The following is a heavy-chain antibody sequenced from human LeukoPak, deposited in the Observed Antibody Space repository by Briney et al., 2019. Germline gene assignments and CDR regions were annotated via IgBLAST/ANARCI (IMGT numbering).Heavy chain of an antibody. CDR3: ARASGVPATLGGYCYYYMDV. CDR1: DGSISSGSYY. Sequence: PSQTLSLTRTVSDGSISSGSYYWSWIRQPAGKGLEWIGRIYTSGSTNYNPSLKSRVTISVDTSKNQFSLKLSSVTAADTAVYYCARASGVPATLGGYCYYYMDVWGKGTTVTVSS. J-gene: IGHJ6*03. CDR2: IYTSGST. V-gene: IGHV4-61*02. D-gene: IGHD2-2*01.